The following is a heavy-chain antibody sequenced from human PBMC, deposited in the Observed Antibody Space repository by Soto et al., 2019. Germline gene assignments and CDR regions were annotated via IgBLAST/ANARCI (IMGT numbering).Heavy chain of an antibody. J-gene: IGHJ2*01. CDR1: GGSISSYY. V-gene: IGHV4-59*01. CDR2: IYYSGSI. CDR3: ARVGWETYYYDSSGYSDWYFDL. Sequence: SETLSLTCTVSGGSISSYYWSWIRQPPGKGLEWIGYIYYSGSINYNPSLKSRVTISVDTSKNQFSLKLSSVTAADTAVYYCARVGWETYYYDSSGYSDWYFDLWGRGTLVTVSS. D-gene: IGHD3-22*01.